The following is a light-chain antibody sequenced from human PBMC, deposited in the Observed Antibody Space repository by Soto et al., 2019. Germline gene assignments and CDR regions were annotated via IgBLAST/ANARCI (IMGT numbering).Light chain of an antibody. Sequence: QSALTQPRSVSGSPGQTVTISCTGTSSDVGGYNYVSWYQQHPGKAPKLMIYDVSKRPSGVPHRFSGSKSGNTASLTISGLQAEDEADYYCCSYAGSYTNYVFGTGTKLTVL. V-gene: IGLV2-11*01. CDR2: DVS. CDR3: CSYAGSYTNYV. J-gene: IGLJ1*01. CDR1: SSDVGGYNY.